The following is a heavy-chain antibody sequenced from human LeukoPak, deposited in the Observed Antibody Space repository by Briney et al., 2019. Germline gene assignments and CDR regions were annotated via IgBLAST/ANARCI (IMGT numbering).Heavy chain of an antibody. CDR1: GFTFSDYY. Sequence: EGSLRLSCAASGFTFSDYYMSWIRQAPGKGLEWVSYISSSGSTIYYADSVKGRFTISRDNAKNSLYLQMNSLRAEDTAVYYCARELVAGTFDYWGQGTLVTVSS. J-gene: IGHJ4*02. CDR3: ARELVAGTFDY. D-gene: IGHD6-19*01. V-gene: IGHV3-11*01. CDR2: ISSSGSTI.